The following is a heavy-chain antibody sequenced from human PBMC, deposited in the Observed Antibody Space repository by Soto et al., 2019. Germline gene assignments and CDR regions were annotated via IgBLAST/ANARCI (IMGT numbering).Heavy chain of an antibody. J-gene: IGHJ4*02. Sequence: EVQLVESGGGLVKPGGSLRLSCAASGLIFSNAWMNWVRQAPGKGLEWVGRIKSKTDGGTTDYTAPVKGRFTISRDDSKNTLYLQMNSLKTDDTAAYYCSARSDFWSDYAQVALDYWGQGTLVTVSS. D-gene: IGHD3-3*01. CDR3: SARSDFWSDYAQVALDY. V-gene: IGHV3-15*07. CDR2: IKSKTDGGTT. CDR1: GLIFSNAW.